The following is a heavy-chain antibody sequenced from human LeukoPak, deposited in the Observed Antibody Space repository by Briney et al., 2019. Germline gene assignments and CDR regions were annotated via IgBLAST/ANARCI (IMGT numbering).Heavy chain of an antibody. V-gene: IGHV3-30*18. Sequence: AGGSLRLSCAASGFTFSSYGMHWVRQAPGKGLEWVAVISYDGSNKYYADSVKGRFTISRDNSKNTLYLQMNSLRAEDTAVYYCAKTGCGGDCYADYWGQGTLVTVSS. D-gene: IGHD2-21*02. CDR3: AKTGCGGDCYADY. J-gene: IGHJ4*02. CDR1: GFTFSSYG. CDR2: ISYDGSNK.